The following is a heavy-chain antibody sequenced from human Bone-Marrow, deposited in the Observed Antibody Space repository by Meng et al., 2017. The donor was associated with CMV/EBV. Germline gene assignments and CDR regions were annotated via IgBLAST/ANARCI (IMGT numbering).Heavy chain of an antibody. V-gene: IGHV4-30-4*01. CDR3: ARVHHDYRWANDY. D-gene: IGHD4-11*01. CDR2: IYYTGNL. Sequence: LRLSCTVSGGSISSGDYYWSWIRQSPGKGLEWIGYIYYTGNLYYNPSLQRRVTISVDTSKDQFSLKLSSVTAADTAVYYCARVHHDYRWANDYWGQGTLVTVSS. J-gene: IGHJ4*02. CDR1: GGSISSGDYY.